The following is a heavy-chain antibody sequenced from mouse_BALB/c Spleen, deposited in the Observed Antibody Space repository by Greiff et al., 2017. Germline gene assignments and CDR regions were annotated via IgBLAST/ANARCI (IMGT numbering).Heavy chain of an antibody. J-gene: IGHJ2*01. CDR3: TRGGITTED. CDR1: GFTFSSYT. Sequence: EVKLVESGGGLVKPGGSLKLSCAASGFTFSSYTMSWVRQTPEKRLEWVATISSGGSYTYYPDSVKGRFTISRDNAKNTLYLQMSSLKSEDTAMYYCTRGGITTEDWGQGTTLTVSS. D-gene: IGHD1-2*01. V-gene: IGHV5-6-4*01. CDR2: ISSGGSYT.